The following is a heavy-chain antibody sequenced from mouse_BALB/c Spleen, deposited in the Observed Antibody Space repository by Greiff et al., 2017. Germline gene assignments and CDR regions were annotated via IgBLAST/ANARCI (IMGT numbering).Heavy chain of an antibody. J-gene: IGHJ1*01. D-gene: IGHD2-4*01. CDR2: ISYDGSN. CDR1: GYSITSGYY. CDR3: ARVYYDYDWYFDV. V-gene: IGHV3-6*02. Sequence: ESGPGLVKPSQSLSLTCSVTGYSITSGYYWNWIRQFPGNKLEWMGYISYDGSNNYNPSLKNRISITRDTSKNQFFLKLNPVTTEDTATYYCARVYYDYDWYFDVWGAGTTVTVSS.